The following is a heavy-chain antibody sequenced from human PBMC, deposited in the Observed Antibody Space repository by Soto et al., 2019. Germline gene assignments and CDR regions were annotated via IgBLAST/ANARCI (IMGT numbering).Heavy chain of an antibody. CDR2: ISAYNGNT. J-gene: IGHJ4*02. CDR3: ATGYYDSSGYYPGSRDY. CDR1: GYTFTSYG. V-gene: IGHV1-18*01. D-gene: IGHD3-22*01. Sequence: ASVKVSCKASGYTFTSYGISWVRQAPGQGLEWMGWISAYNGNTNYAQKLQGRVTVTTDTSTSTAYMELRSLRSDDTAVYYCATGYYDSSGYYPGSRDYWGQGTLVTVSS.